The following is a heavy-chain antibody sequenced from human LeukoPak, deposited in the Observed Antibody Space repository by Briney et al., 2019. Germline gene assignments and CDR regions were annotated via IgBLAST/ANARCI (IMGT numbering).Heavy chain of an antibody. CDR1: GGSFSGYH. V-gene: IGHV4-34*01. Sequence: SETLSLTCAVYGGSFSGYHWSWIRQPPGKGLEWVGEINHSGSTNYNPSLKSRVTISVDTSKNQFSLKLSSVTAADTAVYYCARGRYYYGSGSYYPKGFDYWGQGTLVTVSS. J-gene: IGHJ4*02. CDR3: ARGRYYYGSGSYYPKGFDY. CDR2: INHSGST. D-gene: IGHD3-10*01.